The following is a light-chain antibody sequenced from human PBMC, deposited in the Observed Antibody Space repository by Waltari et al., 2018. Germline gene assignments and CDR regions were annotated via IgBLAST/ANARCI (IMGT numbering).Light chain of an antibody. Sequence: DIVMTQSPLSLPVTPGEPASISCRSSQSLLHENGYNYLDWYLQKPGQSPQLLIFLGSNRASGVPDRFSGSGSGTDFTLRISRVEAEDVGVYFCMQPLQTPWTFGQGTKVEIK. J-gene: IGKJ1*01. CDR1: QSLLHENGYNY. CDR3: MQPLQTPWT. V-gene: IGKV2-28*01. CDR2: LGS.